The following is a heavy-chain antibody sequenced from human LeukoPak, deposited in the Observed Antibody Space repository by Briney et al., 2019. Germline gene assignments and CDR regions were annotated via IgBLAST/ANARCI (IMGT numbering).Heavy chain of an antibody. Sequence: SETLSLTCTVSGGSISGYHWTWIRQPPGKGLEWIGYIYYIGSTNYNPSLKSRITMSVDTSKTHFSLKMSSVTAADTAVYYCTAQRTVTSSFDPWGQGILVTVSS. CDR3: TAQRTVTSSFDP. D-gene: IGHD4-17*01. CDR2: IYYIGST. CDR1: GGSISGYH. V-gene: IGHV4-59*12. J-gene: IGHJ5*02.